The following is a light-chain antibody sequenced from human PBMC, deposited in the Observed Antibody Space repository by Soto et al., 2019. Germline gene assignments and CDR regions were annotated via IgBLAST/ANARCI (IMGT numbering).Light chain of an antibody. Sequence: EIVLTPSPATLSLSPGERATLSCRASQSVSAYLAWYQQKPGQAPRLLIYGASNRATGIPARFSGSGSGTDFTLTISSLGPEDFAVYYCQHRGNWPLTFGGGTKVDVK. J-gene: IGKJ4*01. CDR3: QHRGNWPLT. CDR1: QSVSAY. V-gene: IGKV3-11*01. CDR2: GAS.